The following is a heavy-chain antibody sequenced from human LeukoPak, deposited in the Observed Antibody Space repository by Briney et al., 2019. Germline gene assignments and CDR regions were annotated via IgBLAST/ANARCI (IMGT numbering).Heavy chain of an antibody. V-gene: IGHV1-18*01. CDR2: ISAYNGST. CDR1: GYTFTSYG. D-gene: IGHD3-3*01. J-gene: IGHJ3*02. Sequence: ASVKVSCKASGYTFTSYGISWVRQAPGQGLEWMGWISAYNGSTNYAQKLQGRVTMTTDTSTSTAYMELRSLRSDDTAVYYCARGSSGRITIFGVVQRDAFDIWGQGTMVTVSS. CDR3: ARGSSGRITIFGVVQRDAFDI.